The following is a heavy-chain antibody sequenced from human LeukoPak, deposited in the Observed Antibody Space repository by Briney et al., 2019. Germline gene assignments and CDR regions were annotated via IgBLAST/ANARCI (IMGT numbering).Heavy chain of an antibody. J-gene: IGHJ3*02. CDR2: IYPGDSDT. CDR1: GYSFTSYW. CDR3: ARPPVGYCSSTSCYFDAFDI. V-gene: IGHV5-51*01. D-gene: IGHD2-2*01. Sequence: GESLKISCKGSGYSFTSYWIGWVRQMPGKGLEWMGIIYPGDSDTRYSLSFQGQVTISADKSISTAYLQWSSLKASDTAMYYCARPPVGYCSSTSCYFDAFDIWGQGTMVTVSS.